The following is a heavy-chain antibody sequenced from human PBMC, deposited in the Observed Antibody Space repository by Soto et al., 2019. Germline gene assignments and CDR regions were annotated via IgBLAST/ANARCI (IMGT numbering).Heavy chain of an antibody. J-gene: IGHJ5*01. D-gene: IGHD3-22*01. CDR1: CVSINSYY. Sequence: PSETLSLTRTVLCVSINSYYWSWFRQPPGKGLEWIGYIYYTGTTTYNPSIKSRVTISVDSSKNQFSLNLTSVSAADTAVYYCARLGGFYQSLDSWGQGTLVTVS. CDR3: ARLGGFYQSLDS. V-gene: IGHV4-59*08. CDR2: IYYTGTT.